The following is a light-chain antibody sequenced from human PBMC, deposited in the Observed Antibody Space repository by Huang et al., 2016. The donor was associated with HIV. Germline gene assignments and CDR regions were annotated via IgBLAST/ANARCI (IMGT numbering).Light chain of an antibody. Sequence: DIQITQSPSFLSACVGDRVMISCRASQNINRYLNWYQQKPGKAPKLLIYTTSNLQTGCPATFSGTGSGTSFSLIISDLQPDDSATYYCQQSAKTPRTFGQGTKLEI. CDR2: TTS. V-gene: IGKV1-39*01. CDR1: QNINRY. J-gene: IGKJ2*01. CDR3: QQSAKTPRT.